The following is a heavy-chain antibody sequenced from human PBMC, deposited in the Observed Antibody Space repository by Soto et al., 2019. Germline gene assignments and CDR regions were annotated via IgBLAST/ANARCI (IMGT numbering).Heavy chain of an antibody. V-gene: IGHV1-46*01. CDR3: ARETPGNYYDSSGYYYY. CDR1: GYTFTSYY. J-gene: IGHJ4*02. CDR2: INPSGGST. Sequence: QVQLVQSGAEVKKPGASVKVSCKASGYTFTSYYMHWVRQAPGQGLEWMGIINPSGGSTSYAQKFQGRFTMTRDTSTSTVYMELSSLRSEDTAVYYCARETPGNYYDSSGYYYYWGQGTLVTVSS. D-gene: IGHD3-22*01.